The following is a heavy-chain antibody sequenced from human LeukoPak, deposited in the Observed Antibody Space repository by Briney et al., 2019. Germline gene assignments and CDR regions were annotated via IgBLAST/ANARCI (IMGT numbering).Heavy chain of an antibody. J-gene: IGHJ3*02. D-gene: IGHD1-26*01. CDR1: GYTFTSYG. CDR3: ARDREWELPPYDAFDI. Sequence: ASVKVSCKASGYTFTSYGISWVRQAPGRGLEWMGWISAYNGNTNYAQKLQGRVTMTTDTSTSTAYMELRSLRSDDTAVYYCARDREWELPPYDAFDIWGQGTMVTVSS. V-gene: IGHV1-18*01. CDR2: ISAYNGNT.